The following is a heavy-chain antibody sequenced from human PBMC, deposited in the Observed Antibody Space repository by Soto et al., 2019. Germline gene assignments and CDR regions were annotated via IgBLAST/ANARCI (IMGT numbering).Heavy chain of an antibody. CDR3: AKVNVNNWFDP. V-gene: IGHV3-30*18. CDR2: ISYDGSNK. Sequence: QVQLVESGGGVVQPGRSLRLSCAASGFTFSSYGMRWVRQAPGKGLEWVAVISYDGSNKYYADSVKGRFTISRDNSKNTLYLQMNSLRAEDTAVYYCAKVNVNNWFDPWGQGTLVTVSS. CDR1: GFTFSSYG. D-gene: IGHD1-1*01. J-gene: IGHJ5*02.